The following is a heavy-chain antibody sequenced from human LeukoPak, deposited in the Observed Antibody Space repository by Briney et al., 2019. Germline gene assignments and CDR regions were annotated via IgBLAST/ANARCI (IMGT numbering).Heavy chain of an antibody. V-gene: IGHV3-74*01. CDR1: GFTFSSYW. CDR2: INGDGSDT. D-gene: IGHD3-10*01. Sequence: GGSLRLSCAASGFTFSSYWMHWVRQAPGKGLVWVSRINGDGSDTSYADSVKGRFTISRDNSKNTLYLQMNSLKTEDTAVYYCTTDYGSGSYFRYFDYWGQGTLVTVSS. CDR3: TTDYGSGSYFRYFDY. J-gene: IGHJ4*02.